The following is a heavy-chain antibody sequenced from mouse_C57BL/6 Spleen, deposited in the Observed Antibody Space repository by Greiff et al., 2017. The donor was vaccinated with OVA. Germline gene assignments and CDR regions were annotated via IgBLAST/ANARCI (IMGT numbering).Heavy chain of an antibody. V-gene: IGHV1-74*01. CDR1: GYTFTSYW. CDR3: AIGVTTVVGEDAMDY. D-gene: IGHD1-1*01. CDR2: IHPSDSDT. J-gene: IGHJ4*01. Sequence: QVQLQQPGAELVKPGASVKVSCTASGYTFTSYWMHWVKQRPGQGLEWIGRIHPSDSDTNYNQKFKGKATLTVDKSSSTAYMQLSSLTSEDSAVYYCAIGVTTVVGEDAMDYWGQGTSVTVSS.